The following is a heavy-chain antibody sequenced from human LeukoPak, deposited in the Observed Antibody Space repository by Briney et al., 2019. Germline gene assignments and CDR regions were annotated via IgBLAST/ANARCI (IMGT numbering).Heavy chain of an antibody. Sequence: ASVKVSCKASGYTFTGYYMHWLRQAPGHGREWMGWMNPNSGDTKYAQKFQGRVTTTRDMSIGTAYLELSRLRSDDAAVYYWARSSGWLFDYWGQGTLVTVSS. CDR1: GYTFTGYY. CDR2: MNPNSGDT. V-gene: IGHV1-2*02. CDR3: ARSSGWLFDY. D-gene: IGHD6-19*01. J-gene: IGHJ4*02.